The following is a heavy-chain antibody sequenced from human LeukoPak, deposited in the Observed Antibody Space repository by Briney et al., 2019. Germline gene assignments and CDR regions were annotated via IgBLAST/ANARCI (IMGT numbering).Heavy chain of an antibody. Sequence: AGGSLRLSCAASGFLFSNSHMNWVRQAPGKGLEWVSYISSTSSTIYYADSVKGRFTISRDNAKNPLYLQMNSLRAEDTAVYYCARDVAFDYWGQGTLVTVPS. V-gene: IGHV3-48*01. CDR3: ARDVAFDY. CDR2: ISSTSSTI. J-gene: IGHJ4*02. CDR1: GFLFSNSH.